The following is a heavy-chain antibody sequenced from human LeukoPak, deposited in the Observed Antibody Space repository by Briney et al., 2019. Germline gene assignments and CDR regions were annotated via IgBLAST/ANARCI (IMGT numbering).Heavy chain of an antibody. CDR3: AREWLVVVPAAISWFDP. V-gene: IGHV4-34*01. Sequence: SETLSLTCAVXXXXXSGXYWSWIXQXXXXXXXXXXEXNHSGSTNYNPSLKSRVTISVDTSKNQFSLKLSSVTAADTAVYYCAREWLVVVPAAISWFDPWGQGTLVTVSS. D-gene: IGHD2-2*01. J-gene: IGHJ5*02. CDR2: XNHSGST. CDR1: XXXXSGXY.